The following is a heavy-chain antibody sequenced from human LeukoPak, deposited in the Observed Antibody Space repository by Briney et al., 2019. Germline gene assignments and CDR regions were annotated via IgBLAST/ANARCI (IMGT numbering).Heavy chain of an antibody. CDR3: ARQTYDSGSGSYRPYYYMDV. CDR1: GGSFSSTSYY. CDR2: IYYSGST. D-gene: IGHD3-10*01. V-gene: IGHV4-39*01. J-gene: IGHJ6*03. Sequence: SETLSLTCTVSGGSFSSTSYYWGWIRQPPGKGLAWIGSIYYSGSTYYNPSLKSRVTISIDTSKSQFSLKLTSVTAADTAVYYCARQTYDSGSGSYRPYYYMDVWGKGTTVTVSS.